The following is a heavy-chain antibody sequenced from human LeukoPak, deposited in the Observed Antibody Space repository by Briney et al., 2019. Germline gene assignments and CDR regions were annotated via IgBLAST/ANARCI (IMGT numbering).Heavy chain of an antibody. D-gene: IGHD4-11*01. J-gene: IGHJ4*02. V-gene: IGHV4-59*01. Sequence: SETLSLICTVSGGSISSYYWSWIRQPPGKGLEWIGYIYYSGSTNYNPSLKSRVTISVDTSKNQFSLKLSSVTAAETAVYYCATTGSNYDSDYYFDYWGQGTLVTVSS. CDR3: ATTGSNYDSDYYFDY. CDR2: IYYSGST. CDR1: GGSISSYY.